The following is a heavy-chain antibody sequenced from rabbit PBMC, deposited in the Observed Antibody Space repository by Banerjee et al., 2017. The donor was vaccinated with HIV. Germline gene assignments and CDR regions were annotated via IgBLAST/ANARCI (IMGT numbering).Heavy chain of an antibody. CDR2: IYGGSSGSA. J-gene: IGHJ4*01. CDR3: AREDYTGTVGYFPL. CDR1: GFSFSSSYW. V-gene: IGHV1S40*01. Sequence: QSLVESGGGLVKPGASLTLTCTASGFSFSSSYWICWVRQAPGKGLEWIACIYGGSSGSAYYASWVNGRFSISKTSSTTVTLQMTSLTAADTATYFCAREDYTGTVGYFPLWGPGTLVTVS. D-gene: IGHD1-1*01.